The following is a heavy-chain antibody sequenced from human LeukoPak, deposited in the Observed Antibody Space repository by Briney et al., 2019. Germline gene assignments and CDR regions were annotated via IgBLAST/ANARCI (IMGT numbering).Heavy chain of an antibody. CDR3: ARVPSCGGDCFHFDY. D-gene: IGHD2-21*02. Sequence: SETLSLTCAVSGVSISSGGYSWSWIRQPPGKGLEWIGYIYHSGSTYYNPSLKSRVTISVDTSKNQFSLKLSSVTAADTAVYYCARVPSCGGDCFHFDYWGQGTLVTVSS. J-gene: IGHJ4*02. CDR2: IYHSGST. CDR1: GVSISSGGYS. V-gene: IGHV4-30-2*01.